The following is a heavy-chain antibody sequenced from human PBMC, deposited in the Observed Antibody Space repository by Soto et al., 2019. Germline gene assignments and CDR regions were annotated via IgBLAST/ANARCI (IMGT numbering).Heavy chain of an antibody. Sequence: QVTLKESGPVLVKPTETLTLTCTVSGFSLSNARMGVSWIRQPPGKALEWLAHIFSNDEKSYSTSLKSRLTISKDTSKSQVVLTMTNMDPVDTATYYCARIRLELGVWSLVDPWGQGTLVTVSS. D-gene: IGHD3-16*01. V-gene: IGHV2-26*01. J-gene: IGHJ5*02. CDR3: ARIRLELGVWSLVDP. CDR2: IFSNDEK. CDR1: GFSLSNARMG.